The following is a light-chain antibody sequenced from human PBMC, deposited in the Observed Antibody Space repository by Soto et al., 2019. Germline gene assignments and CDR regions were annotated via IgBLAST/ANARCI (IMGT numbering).Light chain of an antibody. V-gene: IGLV2-14*01. CDR1: SSDVGGYKY. CDR3: AAYPIRSTSVI. Sequence: QSVLTQPASVSGSPGQSITISCTGTSSDVGGYKYVSWYPQHPDKAPKLIIFEVSHRPSGISSRFSGSKSGNTASLTNSRLQAEDEADYYCAAYPIRSTSVIFGRGTKRTVL. J-gene: IGLJ2*01. CDR2: EVS.